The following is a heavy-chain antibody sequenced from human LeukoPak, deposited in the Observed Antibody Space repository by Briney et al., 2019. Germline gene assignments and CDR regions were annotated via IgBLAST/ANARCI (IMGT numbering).Heavy chain of an antibody. J-gene: IGHJ6*03. CDR3: ARGRGLAAAGTNYMDV. D-gene: IGHD6-13*01. CDR2: IYYSGST. Sequence: SQTLPLTCTVSGGSISSGDYYWSWIRQPPGKGLEWIGYIYYSGSTYYNPSLKSRVTISVDTSKNQFSLKLSSVTAADTAVYYCARGRGLAAAGTNYMDVWGKGTTVTVSS. CDR1: GGSISSGDYY. V-gene: IGHV4-30-4*08.